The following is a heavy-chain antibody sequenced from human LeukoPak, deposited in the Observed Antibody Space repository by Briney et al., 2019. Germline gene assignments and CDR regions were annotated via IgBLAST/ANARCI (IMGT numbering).Heavy chain of an antibody. Sequence: GASVKVSCKASGYTFTGYYMHWVRQAPGQGLEWMGWISAYNGNTNYAQKLQGRVTMTTDTSTSTAYMELRSLRSDDTAVYYCARGGCQVELLCRPRKYWFDPWGQGTLVTVSS. D-gene: IGHD1-7*01. J-gene: IGHJ5*02. V-gene: IGHV1-18*04. CDR2: ISAYNGNT. CDR3: ARGGCQVELLCRPRKYWFDP. CDR1: GYTFTGYY.